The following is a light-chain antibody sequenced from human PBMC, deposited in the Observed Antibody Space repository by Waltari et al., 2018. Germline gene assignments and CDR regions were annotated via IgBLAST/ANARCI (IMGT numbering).Light chain of an antibody. Sequence: DIVMTQSPDSLAVSLGERATINCRSSQVVLSSSNNKNYVAWYQKKPGQPPKLLISWASARQYGVPDRFSGSGSGTDFTLTISSLQAEDVAVYHCQQHYSTPTFAQGTRLEIK. CDR3: QQHYSTPT. CDR2: WAS. J-gene: IGKJ5*01. V-gene: IGKV4-1*01. CDR1: QVVLSSSNNKNY.